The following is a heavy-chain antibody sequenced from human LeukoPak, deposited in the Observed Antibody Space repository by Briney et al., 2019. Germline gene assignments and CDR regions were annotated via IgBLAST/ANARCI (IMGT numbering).Heavy chain of an antibody. CDR1: GGSFSGYY. D-gene: IGHD6-13*01. CDR2: IYTSGST. J-gene: IGHJ5*02. Sequence: SETLSLTCAVYGGSFSGYYWSWIRQPPGKGLEWIGYIYTSGSTNYNPSLKSRVTISVDTSKNQFSLKLSSVTAADTAVYYCARAAAGSELFDPWGQGTLVTVSS. V-gene: IGHV4-4*09. CDR3: ARAAAGSELFDP.